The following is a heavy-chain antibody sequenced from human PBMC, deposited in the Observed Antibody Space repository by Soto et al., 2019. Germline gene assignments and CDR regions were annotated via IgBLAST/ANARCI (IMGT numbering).Heavy chain of an antibody. V-gene: IGHV2-5*02. CDR2: IYWDDDK. Sequence: SGPTLVNPTQTLTLTCTFSGFSLRTSGVGVGWIRQPPGKALEWLALIYWDDDKRYSPSLKSRLTITKDTSKNQVVLTMTNMDPVDTATYYCAHRLYCVSTTCYRWFDPWGQGTLVTVSS. CDR1: GFSLRTSGVG. D-gene: IGHD2-2*01. J-gene: IGHJ5*02. CDR3: AHRLYCVSTTCYRWFDP.